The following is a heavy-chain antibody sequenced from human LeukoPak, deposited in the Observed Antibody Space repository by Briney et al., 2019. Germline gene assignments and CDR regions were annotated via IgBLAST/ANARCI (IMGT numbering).Heavy chain of an antibody. Sequence: PGGSLRLSCAASGFTFSSYGMHWVRQAPGKGLEWVAVISYDGSNKYYADSVKGRFTISRDNSKNTLYLQMSSLRAEDMAVYYCARDGADYYGSGSYYPDYWGQGTLVTVSS. CDR1: GFTFSSYG. V-gene: IGHV3-30*03. D-gene: IGHD3-10*01. CDR3: ARDGADYYGSGSYYPDY. CDR2: ISYDGSNK. J-gene: IGHJ4*02.